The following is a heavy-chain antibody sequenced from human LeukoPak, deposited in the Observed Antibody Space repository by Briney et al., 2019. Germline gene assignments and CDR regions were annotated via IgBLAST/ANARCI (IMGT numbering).Heavy chain of an antibody. V-gene: IGHV4-59*12. J-gene: IGHJ5*02. Sequence: SETLSLTCTVSGDSISGYFWSWIRQPPGKGLEWIGYIYYSGSTNYNPSLKSRVTISVDTSKNQFSLKLTSVTAADTAIYYCARDGRSGYEDLWGPGTLVTVSS. CDR2: IYYSGST. CDR1: GDSISGYF. CDR3: ARDGRSGYEDL. D-gene: IGHD5-12*01.